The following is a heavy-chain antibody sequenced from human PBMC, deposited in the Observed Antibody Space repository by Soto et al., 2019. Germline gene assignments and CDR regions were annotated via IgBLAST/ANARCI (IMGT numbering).Heavy chain of an antibody. V-gene: IGHV3-21*01. J-gene: IGHJ4*02. Sequence: PGGSLRLSCAASGFTFSSYSMNWVRQAPGKGLEWVSSISSSSSSYIYYADSVKGRFTISRDNAKNSLYLQMNSLRAEDTAVYYCARGGILTGYSPTDFDYWGQGTLVTVSS. CDR2: ISSSSSSYI. CDR1: GFTFSSYS. CDR3: ARGGILTGYSPTDFDY. D-gene: IGHD3-9*01.